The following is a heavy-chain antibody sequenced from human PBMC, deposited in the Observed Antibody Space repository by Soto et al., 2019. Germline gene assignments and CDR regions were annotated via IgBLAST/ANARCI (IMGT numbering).Heavy chain of an antibody. Sequence: QVQLVQSGAEVKKPGASVKVSCKASGYTFTSYGISWVRQAPGQGLEWMGWISTYNGNTNYAQKLQGRVTMTTDTSTSTAYMELRSLRSDDTAVYYCARDGQTTRVRGVRGGSYNCYCMDVCGQGTTVTVSS. CDR2: ISTYNGNT. V-gene: IGHV1-18*04. CDR1: GYTFTSYG. D-gene: IGHD3-10*01. CDR3: ARDGQTTRVRGVRGGSYNCYCMDV. J-gene: IGHJ6*02.